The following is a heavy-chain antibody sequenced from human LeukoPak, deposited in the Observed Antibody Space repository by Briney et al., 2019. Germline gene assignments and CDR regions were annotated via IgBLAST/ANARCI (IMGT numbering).Heavy chain of an antibody. CDR3: ARDRFDSSGYFYYFDY. D-gene: IGHD3-22*01. V-gene: IGHV4-59*01. J-gene: IGHJ4*02. CDR2: IYYSGST. CDR1: GGSISSYY. Sequence: PSETLSLTCTVSGGSISSYYWSWIRQPPGKGLEWIGYIYYSGSTNYNPSLKSRVTISVDTSKNQFSLKLSSVTAADTAVYYCARDRFDSSGYFYYFDYWGQGTLVTVSP.